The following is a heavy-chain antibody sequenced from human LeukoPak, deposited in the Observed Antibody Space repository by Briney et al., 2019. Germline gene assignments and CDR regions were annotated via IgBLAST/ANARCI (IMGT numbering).Heavy chain of an antibody. Sequence: PGGSLRLSCTASGFTFGDYPMNWVRLAPGKGLEYISYITYNGRTKDYGDSVKGRFTISRDNAKNSLYLQMNSLRVEDTAVYYCARALKYSGPYFAYWGRGTLVTVSS. CDR3: ARALKYSGPYFAY. CDR1: GFTFGDYP. CDR2: ITYNGRTK. D-gene: IGHD5-12*01. J-gene: IGHJ4*02. V-gene: IGHV3-11*04.